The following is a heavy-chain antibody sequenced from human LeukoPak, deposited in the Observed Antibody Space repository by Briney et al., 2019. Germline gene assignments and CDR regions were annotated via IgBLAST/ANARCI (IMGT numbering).Heavy chain of an antibody. CDR1: GYTFTSYG. Sequence: GASVKVSCKASGYTFTSYGISWVRQAPGQGLEWMGWISAYNGNTNYAQKLQGRVTMTTDTATSTAYMELRSLRSDDAAVYDCARAPMLVAIVWFDPWGQGTLVTVSS. J-gene: IGHJ5*02. CDR3: ARAPMLVAIVWFDP. CDR2: ISAYNGNT. D-gene: IGHD3-10*02. V-gene: IGHV1-18*01.